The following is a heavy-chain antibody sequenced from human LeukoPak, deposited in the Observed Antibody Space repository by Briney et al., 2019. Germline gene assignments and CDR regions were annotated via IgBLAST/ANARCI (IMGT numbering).Heavy chain of an antibody. J-gene: IGHJ3*02. V-gene: IGHV3-9*01. Sequence: PGRSLRLSCAASGFTFDDYAMHWVRQAPGKGLEWVSGISWNSGSIGYADSVKGRFTISRDNAKNSLYLQMNSLRAEDTALYYCAKASSCYSLRCRDAFDIWGQGTMVTVSS. CDR3: AKASSCYSLRCRDAFDI. CDR2: ISWNSGSI. D-gene: IGHD2-15*01. CDR1: GFTFDDYA.